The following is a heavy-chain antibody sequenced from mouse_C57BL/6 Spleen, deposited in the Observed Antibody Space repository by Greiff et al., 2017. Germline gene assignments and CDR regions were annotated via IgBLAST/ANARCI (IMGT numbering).Heavy chain of an antibody. Sequence: QVQLQQPGAELVRPGSSVKLSCKASGYTFTSYWMHWVKQRPIQGLEWIGKIDPSDSDTHYNQKFKDKATLTVDTSSSTAYMQLSSLTSEGSAVYYGAGAYYSNCDAMDYWGQGTSLTVSS. CDR1: GYTFTSYW. V-gene: IGHV1-52*01. J-gene: IGHJ4*01. CDR3: AGAYYSNCDAMDY. CDR2: IDPSDSDT. D-gene: IGHD2-5*01.